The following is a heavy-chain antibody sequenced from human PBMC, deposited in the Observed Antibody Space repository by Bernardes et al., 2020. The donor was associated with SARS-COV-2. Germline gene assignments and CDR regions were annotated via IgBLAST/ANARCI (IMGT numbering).Heavy chain of an antibody. CDR2: ISSSGSTI. V-gene: IGHV3-11*01. J-gene: IGHJ6*02. CDR3: ARDDYYDSSGYPKNSYYYGMDV. CDR1: GFTFSDYY. D-gene: IGHD3-22*01. Sequence: GGSLRLSCAASGFTFSDYYMSWIRQAPGKGLEWVSYISSSGSTIYYADSVKGRFTISRDNAKNSLYLQMNSLRAEDTAVYYCARDDYYDSSGYPKNSYYYGMDVWGQGTTVTVSS.